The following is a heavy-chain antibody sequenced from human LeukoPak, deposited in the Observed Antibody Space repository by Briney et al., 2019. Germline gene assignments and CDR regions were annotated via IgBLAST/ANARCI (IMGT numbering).Heavy chain of an antibody. V-gene: IGHV3-9*01. CDR1: GFTLEDYG. Sequence: PGRSLRLSCEASGFTLEDYGIHWVRQVPGKGLEWVSGISWNSGSIGYADSVKGRFTISRDNAKNSLYLQMNSLRAEDTALYYCAKDTDGAAAGTTWGHWGQGTLVTVSS. D-gene: IGHD6-13*01. J-gene: IGHJ4*02. CDR3: AKDTDGAAAGTTWGH. CDR2: ISWNSGSI.